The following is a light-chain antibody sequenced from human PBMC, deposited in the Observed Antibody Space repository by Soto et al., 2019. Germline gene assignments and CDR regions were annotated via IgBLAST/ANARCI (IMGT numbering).Light chain of an antibody. Sequence: DIQMTQSPSTLSASVGDRVTISCRASETVNVWLAWYQQKPGKAPKLLSYKASSLEAGVPSRFSASGSGTELTLTISSLQPDDFATDYCQQYNSYPYTFGQGTKVEVK. V-gene: IGKV1-5*03. CDR1: ETVNVW. CDR2: KAS. J-gene: IGKJ2*01. CDR3: QQYNSYPYT.